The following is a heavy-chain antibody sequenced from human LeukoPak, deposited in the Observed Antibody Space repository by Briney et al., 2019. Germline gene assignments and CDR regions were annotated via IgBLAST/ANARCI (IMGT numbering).Heavy chain of an antibody. CDR3: AREHKTFDY. Sequence: GGSLRLSCVASGLSFSNYWMNWVRQAPGKGLEWVANIRSDGGEQFYVDFVKGRFTISRDNADNSLYLQLTSLRPEDTAVYYCAREHKTFDYWGQGILVTVSS. V-gene: IGHV3-7*03. CDR1: GLSFSNYW. CDR2: IRSDGGEQ. J-gene: IGHJ4*02.